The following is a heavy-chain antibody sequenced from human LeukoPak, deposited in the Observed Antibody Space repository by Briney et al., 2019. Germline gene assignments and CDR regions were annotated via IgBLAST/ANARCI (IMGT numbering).Heavy chain of an antibody. V-gene: IGHV1-3*01. D-gene: IGHD4-17*01. CDR1: GYTFTSYA. CDR3: ARELESYGDYVYYYGMDV. Sequence: ASVKVSCKASGYTFTSYAMHWVRQAPGETLEWTGWINAGNGNTKYSQKFQGRVTITRDTSASTAYMELSSLRSEDTAVYYCARELESYGDYVYYYGMDVWGQGTTVTVSS. J-gene: IGHJ6*02. CDR2: INAGNGNT.